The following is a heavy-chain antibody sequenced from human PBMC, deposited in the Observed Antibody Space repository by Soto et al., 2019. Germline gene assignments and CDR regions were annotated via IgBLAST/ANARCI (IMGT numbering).Heavy chain of an antibody. CDR1: GSTFRSFG. D-gene: IGHD3-22*01. CDR2: ISYDGSNK. CDR3: AKDTYYHDSTGYYVFDY. J-gene: IGHJ4*02. Sequence: QVQLVESGGGVVQPGRSLRLSCAASGSTFRSFGMHWVRQAPGKGLEWVAAISYDGSNKNYVDSVKGRITISRDNSDNTLYLKMNSLRAEDTAVYYCAKDTYYHDSTGYYVFDYWGKGTLVSVSS. V-gene: IGHV3-30*18.